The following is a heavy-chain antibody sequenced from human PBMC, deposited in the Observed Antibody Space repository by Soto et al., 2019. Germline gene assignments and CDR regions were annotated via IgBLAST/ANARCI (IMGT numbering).Heavy chain of an antibody. J-gene: IGHJ4*02. CDR3: ARGHGRFAH. CDR1: GGSFTGYY. Sequence: SETLSLTCDVSGGSFTGYYWSWIRQPPGKGLEWIGETNHSGFTNYNPSLTGRVTISLDTSKSQFSPKLSSLTAADTAFYFCARGHGRFAHWGQGTLVTVSS. CDR2: TNHSGFT. V-gene: IGHV4-34*01.